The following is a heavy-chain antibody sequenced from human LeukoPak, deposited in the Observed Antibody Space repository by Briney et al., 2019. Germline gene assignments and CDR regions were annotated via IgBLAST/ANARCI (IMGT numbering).Heavy chain of an antibody. CDR1: GYTLTELS. CDR3: ATAQERGCGELFPN. V-gene: IGHV1-24*01. CDR2: FDPEDGET. Sequence: ASVKVSCKVSGYTLTELSMHWVRQAPGKGLEWMGGFDPEDGETIYAQKFQGRVTMTEDTSTDTAYMELSSLRSEDTAVYYCATAQERGCGELFPNWGQGTLVTVSS. D-gene: IGHD3-10*01. J-gene: IGHJ4*02.